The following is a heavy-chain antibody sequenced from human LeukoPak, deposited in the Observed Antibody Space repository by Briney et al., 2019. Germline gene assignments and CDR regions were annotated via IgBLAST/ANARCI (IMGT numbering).Heavy chain of an antibody. J-gene: IGHJ5*02. Sequence: PGGSLRLSCAVSGISVSSYAVHWVRQAPGKGLEWVAVMPQDGSNEHYADSVKGRFTISRDNSKNTLYLQMNSLRAEDTAVYYCAKSSATVTTIWFDPWAQGTLVTVSS. D-gene: IGHD4-17*01. CDR1: GISVSSYA. CDR2: MPQDGSNE. CDR3: AKSSATVTTIWFDP. V-gene: IGHV3-30*04.